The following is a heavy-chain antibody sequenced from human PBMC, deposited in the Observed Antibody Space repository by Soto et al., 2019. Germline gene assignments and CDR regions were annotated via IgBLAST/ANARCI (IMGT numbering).Heavy chain of an antibody. V-gene: IGHV4-59*01. J-gene: IGHJ3*02. CDR2: IYYSGST. D-gene: IGHD4-17*01. Sequence: SETLSLTCTVSGGSISSYYWSWIRQPPGKGLEWIGYIYYSGSTNYNPSLKSRVTISVDTSKNQFSLKLSSVTAADTAVYYCAREWQRGFYGEGSGAFDIWGQGTMVTVSS. CDR1: GGSISSYY. CDR3: AREWQRGFYGEGSGAFDI.